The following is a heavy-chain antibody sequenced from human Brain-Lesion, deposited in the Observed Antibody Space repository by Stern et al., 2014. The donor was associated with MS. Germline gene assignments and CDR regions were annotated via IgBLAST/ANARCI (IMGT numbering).Heavy chain of an antibody. D-gene: IGHD3-3*01. V-gene: IGHV1-2*02. Sequence: QVQLGQSGAEVKKPGASVKVSCKTSGYIFTGYYIHWVRQAPGQGLEWMAWINPNTGGTKYAQKFQGRVTMSRDTSISTAYVELSSLTSDDTAVYYCARDQRGITIFGVVTDYYYQGMDVWGQGTTVTVSS. J-gene: IGHJ6*02. CDR2: INPNTGGT. CDR3: ARDQRGITIFGVVTDYYYQGMDV. CDR1: GYIFTGYY.